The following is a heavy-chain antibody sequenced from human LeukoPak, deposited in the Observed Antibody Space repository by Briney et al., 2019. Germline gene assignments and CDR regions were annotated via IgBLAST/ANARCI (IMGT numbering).Heavy chain of an antibody. D-gene: IGHD1-14*01. CDR3: ARGSGNPGLFDY. CDR1: GGSISPYY. Sequence: SETLSLTCTVSGGSISPYYWSWIRQPPGKGLEWIAYISYSGSANYNPSLKSRVTISVDTSKNQFSLKLSPVTAADTAVYYCARGSGNPGLFDYWGQGTLVTVSS. V-gene: IGHV4-59*01. J-gene: IGHJ4*02. CDR2: ISYSGSA.